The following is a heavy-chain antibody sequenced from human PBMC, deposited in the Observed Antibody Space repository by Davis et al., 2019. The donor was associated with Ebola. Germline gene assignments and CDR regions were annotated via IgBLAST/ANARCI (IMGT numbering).Heavy chain of an antibody. CDR2: INSDGSST. J-gene: IGHJ4*02. V-gene: IGHV3-74*01. CDR3: ARAYSNYDGGFDY. Sequence: HTGGSLRLSCAASGFTFSSYWMHWVRQAPGKGLVWVSRINSDGSSTSYADSVKGRFTISRDNSKNTLYLQMNSLRAEDTAVYYCARAYSNYDGGFDYWGQGTLVTVSS. CDR1: GFTFSSYW. D-gene: IGHD4-11*01.